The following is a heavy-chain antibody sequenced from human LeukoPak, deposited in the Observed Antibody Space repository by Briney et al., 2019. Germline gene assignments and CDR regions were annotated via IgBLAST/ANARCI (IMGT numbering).Heavy chain of an antibody. J-gene: IGHJ4*02. Sequence: GGSLRLSCVVSGFTVSSNYMSWVRQAPGKGLVWVSRIHRDGNNINYADFVQGRFTVSRDNAKNTLYLQMHSLRVEDTAMYYCARDNKLVAAAGLVDYWGQGTLVTVSS. CDR2: IHRDGNNI. CDR1: GFTVSSNY. V-gene: IGHV3-74*01. D-gene: IGHD6-13*01. CDR3: ARDNKLVAAAGLVDY.